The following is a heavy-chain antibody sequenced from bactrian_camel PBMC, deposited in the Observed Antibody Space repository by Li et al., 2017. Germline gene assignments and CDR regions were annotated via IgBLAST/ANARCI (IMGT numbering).Heavy chain of an antibody. J-gene: IGHJ4*01. CDR2: IDNEGTA. V-gene: IGHV3S55*01. CDR3: AAEVGWICPSYSTTMFAS. CDR1: GFTFSRNC. D-gene: IGHD5*01. Sequence: QVQLVESGGGSVQAGGSLRLSCAASGFTFSRNCMGWFRQAPGKEHEDVAHIDNEGTAWYPESVKGRFTISKDNAKIAPYLEMDSLKPEDTAMYYCAAEVGWICPSYSTTMFASRGQGTQVTVS.